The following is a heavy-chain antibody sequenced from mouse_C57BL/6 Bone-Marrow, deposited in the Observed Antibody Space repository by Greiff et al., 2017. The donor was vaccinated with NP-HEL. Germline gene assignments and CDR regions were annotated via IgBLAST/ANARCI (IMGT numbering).Heavy chain of an antibody. D-gene: IGHD2-4*01. J-gene: IGHJ3*01. CDR2: ISSGGSYT. CDR3: ARPIYYDYGWFAY. CDR1: GFTFSSYG. Sequence: EVHLVESGGDLVKPGGSLKLSCAASGFTFSSYGMSWVRQTPDKRLEWVATISSGGSYTYYPDSVKGRFTISRDNAKNTLYLQMSSLKSEDTAMYYCARPIYYDYGWFAYWGQGTLVTVSA. V-gene: IGHV5-6*01.